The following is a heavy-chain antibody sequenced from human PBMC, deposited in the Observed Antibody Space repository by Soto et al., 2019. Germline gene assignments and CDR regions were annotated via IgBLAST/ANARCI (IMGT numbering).Heavy chain of an antibody. Sequence: SETLSLTCAVYGGSFSGYYWSWIRQPPGKGLEWIGEINHSGSTNYNPSLKSRVTISVDTSKNQFSLKLSSVTAADTAVYYCARLGYYYYYGMDVWGQGTTVTVYS. CDR1: GGSFSGYY. V-gene: IGHV4-34*01. CDR2: INHSGST. D-gene: IGHD3-3*01. CDR3: ARLGYYYYYGMDV. J-gene: IGHJ6*02.